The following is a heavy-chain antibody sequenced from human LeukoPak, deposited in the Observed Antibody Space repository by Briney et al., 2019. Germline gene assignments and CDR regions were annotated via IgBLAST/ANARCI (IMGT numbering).Heavy chain of an antibody. CDR1: GLTFNTYP. V-gene: IGHV3-30-3*01. D-gene: IGHD3-22*01. CDR3: ARDRLFYFHSPDYRAGYFYAMDV. J-gene: IGHJ6*02. Sequence: PGGSLRLSCSASGLTFNTYPMHWVRQSPGKGLEWVVVTSHDESYKFYAESVKGRFTISRDNSNNTLYLQMNTLRPEDTSVYYCARDRLFYFHSPDYRAGYFYAMDVWGQGTTVTVSS. CDR2: TSHDESYK.